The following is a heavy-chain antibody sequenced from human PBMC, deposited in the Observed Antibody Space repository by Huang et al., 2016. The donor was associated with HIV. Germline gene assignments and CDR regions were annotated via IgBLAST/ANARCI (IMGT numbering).Heavy chain of an antibody. CDR2: IYYKGSP. J-gene: IGHJ6*03. Sequence: QLLLQESGPGLVKPSEALALTCAVSGGSIRSSDYHWGWIRQPPGKGLEWIGSIYYKGSPHYSQSPKGRVTIAVDTSKNLLFLNLTSMTAADTAVYYCARHREGPVAYYSGWGSHLNYMDVWGRGRTVVVSS. D-gene: IGHD3-10*01. CDR1: GGSIRSSDYH. CDR3: ARHREGPVAYYSGWGSHLNYMDV. V-gene: IGHV4-39*01.